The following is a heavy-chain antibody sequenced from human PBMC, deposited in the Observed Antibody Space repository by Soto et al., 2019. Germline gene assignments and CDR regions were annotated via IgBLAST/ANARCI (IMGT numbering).Heavy chain of an antibody. D-gene: IGHD3-22*01. J-gene: IGHJ6*02. V-gene: IGHV1-69*13. CDR3: AGNRGYYDSSGYNIYGMDV. Sequence: GASVKVSCKASGGTFSSYAISWVRQAPGQGLEWMGGIIPIFGTANYAQKFQGRVTITADESTSTAYMELSSLRSEDTAVYYCAGNRGYYDSSGYNIYGMDVWGPGTTVTVSS. CDR1: GGTFSSYA. CDR2: IIPIFGTA.